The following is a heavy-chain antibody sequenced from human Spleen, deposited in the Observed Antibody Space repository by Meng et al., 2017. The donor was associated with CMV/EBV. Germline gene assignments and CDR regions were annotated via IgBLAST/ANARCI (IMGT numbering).Heavy chain of an antibody. CDR2: IDSDGRDI. Sequence: SGGVLVQPWGSLRLSCAVSGFTLRRYWMHWVRQAPGKGLEWVSRIDSDGRDITYADSVRGRFTISRDDAKNTLYLQMNSLRVEDTAVYYCARGVAESLGWEMGYWGQGTLVTVSS. D-gene: IGHD1-26*01. CDR3: ARGVAESLGWEMGY. CDR1: GFTLRRYW. V-gene: IGHV3-74*03. J-gene: IGHJ4*02.